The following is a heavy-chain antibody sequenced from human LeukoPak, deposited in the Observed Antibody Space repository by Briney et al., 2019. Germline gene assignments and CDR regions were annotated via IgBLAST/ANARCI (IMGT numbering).Heavy chain of an antibody. V-gene: IGHV4-39*07. D-gene: IGHD4-11*01. CDR2: IYYSGST. CDR3: ARGHSIEPYYYYYYMDV. J-gene: IGHJ6*03. CDR1: GGSISSSSYY. Sequence: KTSETLSLTCTVSGGSISSSSYYWGWIRQPPGKGLEWIGSIYYSGSTYYNPSLKSRVTISVDTSKNQFSLKLSSVTAADTAVYYCARGHSIEPYYYYYYMDVWGKGTTVTVSS.